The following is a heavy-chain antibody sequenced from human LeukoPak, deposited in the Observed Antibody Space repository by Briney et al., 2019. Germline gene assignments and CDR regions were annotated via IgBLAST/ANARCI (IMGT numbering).Heavy chain of an antibody. Sequence: SETLSLTCTVSGGSISSYYWSWIRQPPGKGLEWIGYIYYSGSTNYNPSLKSRVTISVDTSKNQFSLKLSSVTAADTAVYFCARQVRTTVHFDPWGQETLVTVSS. CDR1: GGSISSYY. CDR3: ARQVRTTVHFDP. D-gene: IGHD4-17*01. V-gene: IGHV4-59*01. J-gene: IGHJ5*02. CDR2: IYYSGST.